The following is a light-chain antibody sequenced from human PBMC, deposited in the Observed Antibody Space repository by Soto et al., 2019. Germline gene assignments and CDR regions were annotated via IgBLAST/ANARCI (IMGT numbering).Light chain of an antibody. Sequence: EIVMTQSPATPSVSPGERATLSCRASQSISSNLAWYQQKPGQAPRLLIYGASTRATGIPARFSGSGSGTEFTLTISSLQSEDFAVYHCQQYNNWPPLAFGGGTKVEIK. CDR2: GAS. CDR1: QSISSN. V-gene: IGKV3-15*01. J-gene: IGKJ4*01. CDR3: QQYNNWPPLA.